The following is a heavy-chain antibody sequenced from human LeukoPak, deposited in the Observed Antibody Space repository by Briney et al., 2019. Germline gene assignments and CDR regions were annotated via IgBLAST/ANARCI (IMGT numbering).Heavy chain of an antibody. CDR1: GGSFSGYY. J-gene: IGHJ4*02. V-gene: IGHV4-34*01. CDR2: INHSGST. CDR3: ARGGSTSGWYRVYYFDY. D-gene: IGHD6-19*01. Sequence: SETLSLTCAVYGGSFSGYYWSWIRQPPGKGLEWIGEINHSGSTNYNPSLKSRVTISVDTSKNRFSLKLSSVTAADTAVYYCARGGSTSGWYRVYYFDYWGQGTLVTVSS.